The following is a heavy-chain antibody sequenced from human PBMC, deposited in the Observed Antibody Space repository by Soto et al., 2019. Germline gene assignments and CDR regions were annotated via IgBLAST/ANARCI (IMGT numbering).Heavy chain of an antibody. V-gene: IGHV1-46*01. J-gene: IGHJ4*02. CDR2: INPSGGST. CDR3: ARAQSLIVVVTLTDY. CDR1: GYTFTSYY. Sequence: ASVKVSCKASGYTFTSYYMHWVRQAPGQGLEWMGIINPSGGSTSYAQKFQGRVTMTRDTSTSTVYMELSSLGSEDTAVYYCARAQSLIVVVTLTDYWGQGTLVTVS. D-gene: IGHD3-22*01.